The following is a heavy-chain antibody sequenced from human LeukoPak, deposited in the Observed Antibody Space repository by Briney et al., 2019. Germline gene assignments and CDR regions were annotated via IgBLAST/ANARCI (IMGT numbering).Heavy chain of an antibody. V-gene: IGHV1-46*01. CDR2: INPSGGST. D-gene: IGHD6-19*01. CDR1: GYTFTSYY. Sequence: ASVKVSCKASGYTFTSYYMHWVRQAPGLGLEWMGIINPSGGSTSYAQKFQGRVTMTRDMSTSTVYMELSSLRSEDTAVYYCAREGIAVAGTPDYWGQGTLITVSS. J-gene: IGHJ4*02. CDR3: AREGIAVAGTPDY.